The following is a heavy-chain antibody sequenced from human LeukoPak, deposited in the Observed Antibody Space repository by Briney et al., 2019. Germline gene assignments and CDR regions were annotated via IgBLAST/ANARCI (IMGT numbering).Heavy chain of an antibody. CDR3: ARVDSSGWHYFDD. CDR1: GGSISSYY. D-gene: IGHD6-19*01. V-gene: IGHV4-4*07. CDR2: IYTSGST. Sequence: SETLSLTYTVSGGSISSYYWSWIRQPAGKGLEWIGHIYTSGSTNYNPPLKSRVTMSLDTSKNQFSLNLNSVTAADTAVYYCARVDSSGWHYFDDWGQGTLVTVSS. J-gene: IGHJ4*02.